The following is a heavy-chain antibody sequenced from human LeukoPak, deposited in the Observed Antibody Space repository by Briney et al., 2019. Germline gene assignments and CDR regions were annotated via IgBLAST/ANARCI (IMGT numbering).Heavy chain of an antibody. CDR3: ARNIAAAGTDY. J-gene: IGHJ4*02. Sequence: GGSLRLSCAASGFTFSSYEMNWVRQAPGKGLEWVSAISSSSSYIYYADSVKGRFTISRDNAKNSLYLQMNSLRAEDTAVYYCARNIAAAGTDYWGQGTLVTVSS. CDR2: ISSSSSYI. V-gene: IGHV3-21*01. CDR1: GFTFSSYE. D-gene: IGHD6-13*01.